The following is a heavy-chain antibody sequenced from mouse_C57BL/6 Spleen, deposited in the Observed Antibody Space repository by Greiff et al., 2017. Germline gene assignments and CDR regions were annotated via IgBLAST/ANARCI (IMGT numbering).Heavy chain of an antibody. Sequence: QVQLQQPGAELVKPGASVKLSCKASGYTFTSYWMHWVKQRPGQGLEWIGMIHPNSGSTNYNEKFKSKATLTVDKSSSTAYMQLSSLTSEDSAVYYCQYYASTWYFDVWGTGTTVTVSS. CDR2: IHPNSGST. CDR3: QYYASTWYFDV. J-gene: IGHJ1*03. CDR1: GYTFTSYW. D-gene: IGHD1-1*01. V-gene: IGHV1-64*01.